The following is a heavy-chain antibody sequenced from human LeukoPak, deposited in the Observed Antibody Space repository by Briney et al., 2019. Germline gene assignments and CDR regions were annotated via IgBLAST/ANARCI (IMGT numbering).Heavy chain of an antibody. J-gene: IGHJ4*02. D-gene: IGHD3-10*01. V-gene: IGHV3-9*01. Sequence: GGSLRLSCAASGFTFDDYAMHWVRQAPGKGLEWVSGISWNSGSIGYADSVKGRFTISRDNAKNSLYLQMNSLRAEDTALYYCAKDHHYYGSGSFDYWGQGTLVTVSS. CDR2: ISWNSGSI. CDR3: AKDHHYYGSGSFDY. CDR1: GFTFDDYA.